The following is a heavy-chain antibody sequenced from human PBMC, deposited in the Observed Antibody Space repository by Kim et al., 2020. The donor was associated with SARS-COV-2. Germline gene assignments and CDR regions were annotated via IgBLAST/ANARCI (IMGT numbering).Heavy chain of an antibody. J-gene: IGHJ5*02. CDR3: ARLLGGWLHT. V-gene: IGHV4-39*01. D-gene: IGHD6-19*01. CDR2: IYYSGST. Sequence: SETLSLTCTVSGVSISSSSYYWGWIRQPPGKGLEWIGSIYYSGSTYSNPSLKSRVTISVDTSKNQFSLKLSSVTAADTAVYYCARLLGGWLHTWGQGTLV. CDR1: GVSISSSSYY.